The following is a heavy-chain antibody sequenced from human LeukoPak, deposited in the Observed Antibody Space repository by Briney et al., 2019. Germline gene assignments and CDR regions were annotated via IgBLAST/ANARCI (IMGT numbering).Heavy chain of an antibody. CDR1: GFTVSSNY. CDR3: ASTYQYDDSGYYPFDY. D-gene: IGHD3-22*01. V-gene: IGHV3-53*05. CDR2: IYSGGDT. Sequence: GGSLRLSCAASGFTVSSNYMSWVRQAPGKGLEWVSVIYSGGDTYYGDSVKGRFTTSRDNSKNTLWLQMSSIRPEDTAVYYCASTYQYDDSGYYPFDYWGQGTLVTVSS. J-gene: IGHJ4*02.